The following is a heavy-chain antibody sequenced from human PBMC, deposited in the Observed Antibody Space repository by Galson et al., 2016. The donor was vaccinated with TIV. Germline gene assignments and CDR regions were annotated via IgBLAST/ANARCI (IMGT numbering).Heavy chain of an antibody. D-gene: IGHD3-16*01. CDR2: TYPGDSDT. Sequence: QSGAEVKKPGESLKISCKASGYSFTTYRIGWVRQMPGKGLEWMGITYPGDSDTRYNPSFQGQVTITADKSITTAYLQWSSLKASDTAMYYCSTSRGHYYVLDVWGQGTPVTVSS. J-gene: IGHJ6*02. CDR1: GYSFTTYR. CDR3: STSRGHYYVLDV. V-gene: IGHV5-51*01.